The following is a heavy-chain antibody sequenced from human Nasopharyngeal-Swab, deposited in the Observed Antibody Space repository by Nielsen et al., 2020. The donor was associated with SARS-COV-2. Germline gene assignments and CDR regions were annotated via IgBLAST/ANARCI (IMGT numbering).Heavy chain of an antibody. D-gene: IGHD1-26*01. V-gene: IGHV3-30-3*01. Sequence: GESLKISCAASGFTFSSYAMSWVRQAPGKGLEWVAVISYDGSNKYYADSVKGRFTISRDNSKNTLYLQMNSLRAEDTAVYYCASPTSDIVGATDFDYWGQGTLVTVSS. CDR3: ASPTSDIVGATDFDY. J-gene: IGHJ4*02. CDR1: GFTFSSYA. CDR2: ISYDGSNK.